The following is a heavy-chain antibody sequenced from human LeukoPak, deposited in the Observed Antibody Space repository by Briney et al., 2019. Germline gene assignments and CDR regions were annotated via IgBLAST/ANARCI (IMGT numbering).Heavy chain of an antibody. CDR3: ARSGSGSYGYYYYGMDV. V-gene: IGHV4-59*08. Sequence: SETLSLTCTVADGSISTYCWSWVRQPPENGLEWIGYIYYRGGTNYNPSLKSRVTISVDPSKNQFYLKLSSVTAADTAVYYCARSGSGSYGYYYYGMDVWGQGTTVTVSS. CDR1: DGSISTYC. D-gene: IGHD3-10*01. J-gene: IGHJ6*02. CDR2: IYYRGGT.